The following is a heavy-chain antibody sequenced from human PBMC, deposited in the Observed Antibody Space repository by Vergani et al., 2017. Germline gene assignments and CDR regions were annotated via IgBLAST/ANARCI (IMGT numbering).Heavy chain of an antibody. CDR1: GFTFSSYS. J-gene: IGHJ4*02. D-gene: IGHD6-6*01. V-gene: IGHV3-21*01. CDR2: ISSSSSYI. Sequence: EVQLVESGGGLVKPGGSLRLSCAASGFTFSSYSMNWVRQAPGKGLEWVSSISSSSSYIYYADSVKGRFTISRDNAKNSLYLQMNSLRAEETAVYYCARDPTQYYSSSFYFDYWGQGTLVTVSS. CDR3: ARDPTQYYSSSFYFDY.